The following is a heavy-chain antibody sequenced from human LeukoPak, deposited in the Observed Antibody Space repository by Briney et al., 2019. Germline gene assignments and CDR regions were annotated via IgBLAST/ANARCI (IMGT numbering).Heavy chain of an antibody. CDR3: ARGGLVRGTINSLIGFDI. J-gene: IGHJ3*02. Sequence: SETLSLTCAVYGGSFSGYYWSWIRQPPGKGLEWIGEINNSGSTNYNPSLKSRVTISVDTSKNQFSLKLNSVTPEDTALYYCARGGLVRGTINSLIGFDIWGQGIMVTVSS. CDR2: INNSGST. V-gene: IGHV4-34*01. D-gene: IGHD3-10*01. CDR1: GGSFSGYY.